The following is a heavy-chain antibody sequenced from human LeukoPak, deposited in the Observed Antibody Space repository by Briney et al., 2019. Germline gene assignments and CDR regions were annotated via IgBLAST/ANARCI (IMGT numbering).Heavy chain of an antibody. J-gene: IGHJ6*03. D-gene: IGHD4-23*01. V-gene: IGHV4-34*01. CDR3: ARGNRITTVVTPSNYYYYMDV. CDR2: INHSGST. CDR1: GGSFSGYY. Sequence: PSETLSLTCAVYGGSFSGYYWSWIRQPPGKGLEWIGEINHSGSTNYNPSLKSRVTISVDTSKNQFSLKLSSVTSADTAVYYCARGNRITTVVTPSNYYYYMDVWGKGTTVTVSS.